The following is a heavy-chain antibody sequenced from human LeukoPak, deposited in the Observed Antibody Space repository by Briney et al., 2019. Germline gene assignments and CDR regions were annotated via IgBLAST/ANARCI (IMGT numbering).Heavy chain of an antibody. J-gene: IGHJ5*02. V-gene: IGHV1-18*01. CDR2: ISVYSGNT. Sequence: ASVKVACKASGYTFTNHDISWVRQAPGQGLDWMGWISVYSGNTNYAQDFQGRVTMTTDTSTSTAYMELRSLRADDTAVYYCARHGRAVMNVWFDPWGQGTLVSVSS. D-gene: IGHD1-26*01. CDR1: GYTFTNHD. CDR3: ARHGRAVMNVWFDP.